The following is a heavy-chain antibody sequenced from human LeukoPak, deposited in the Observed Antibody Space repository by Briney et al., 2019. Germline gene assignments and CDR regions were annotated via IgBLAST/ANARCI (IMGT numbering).Heavy chain of an antibody. V-gene: IGHV3-21*01. D-gene: IGHD2-15*01. Sequence: GGSLRLSCAASGFTFSSYSMNWVRQAPGKGLEWVSSISSSSSYIYYADSEKGRFTISRDNAKNSPYLQMNSLRAEDTAVYYCARDRGYCSGGSCPNEGGTWGQRTLVSVSS. CDR1: GFTFSSYS. J-gene: IGHJ5*02. CDR2: ISSSSSYI. CDR3: ARDRGYCSGGSCPNEGGT.